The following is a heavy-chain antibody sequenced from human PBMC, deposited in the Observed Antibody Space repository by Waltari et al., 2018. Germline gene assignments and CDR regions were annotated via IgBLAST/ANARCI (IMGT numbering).Heavy chain of an antibody. CDR1: GFPFSSYA. CDR2: ISGSGGST. Sequence: EVQLLESGGGLVQPGGSLRLSCAASGFPFSSYAMSWVRQAPGKGLEWVSAISGSGGSTYCAESVKGRFTISRENSKNTLELQKNSLRAEETAVYYCAKDSRDGYQGHWGQGTLVTVSS. D-gene: IGHD5-12*01. J-gene: IGHJ4*02. CDR3: AKDSRDGYQGH. V-gene: IGHV3-23*01.